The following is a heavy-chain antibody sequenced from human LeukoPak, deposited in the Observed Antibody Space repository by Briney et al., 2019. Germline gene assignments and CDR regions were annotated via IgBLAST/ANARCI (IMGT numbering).Heavy chain of an antibody. J-gene: IGHJ4*02. V-gene: IGHV4-59*01. CDR2: IYYSGST. CDR3: ARGTAAAAY. D-gene: IGHD6-13*01. Sequence: SETLSLTCTVSGVSISGYYWSWIRQPPGKGLEWIGYIYYSGSTNYNPSLKSRVTISVDTSKNQFSLKLTSVTAADTAVYYCARGTAAAAYWGQGTLVTVSS. CDR1: GVSISGYY.